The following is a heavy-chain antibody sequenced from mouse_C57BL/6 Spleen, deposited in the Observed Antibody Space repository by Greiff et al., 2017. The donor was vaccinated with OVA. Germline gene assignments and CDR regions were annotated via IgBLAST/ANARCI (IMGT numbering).Heavy chain of an antibody. D-gene: IGHD2-3*01. J-gene: IGHJ3*01. Sequence: QVQLKQSGPELVKPGASVKISCKASGYSFTSYYIHWVKQRPGQGLEWIGWIYPGSGNTKYNEKFKGKATLTADTSSSTAYMQLSSLTSEDSAVYYCARPLYDGYYGVFFAYWGQGTLVTVSA. V-gene: IGHV1-66*01. CDR1: GYSFTSYY. CDR3: ARPLYDGYYGVFFAY. CDR2: IYPGSGNT.